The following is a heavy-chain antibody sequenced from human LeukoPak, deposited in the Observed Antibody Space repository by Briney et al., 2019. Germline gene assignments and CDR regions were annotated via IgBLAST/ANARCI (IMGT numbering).Heavy chain of an antibody. CDR3: ARDFNMAIYYFDY. CDR2: ISTSSSTM. J-gene: IGHJ4*02. V-gene: IGHV3-48*04. CDR1: GFTFSSYS. D-gene: IGHD2/OR15-2a*01. Sequence: GGSLRLSCAASGFTFSSYSMNWVRQAPGKGLEGISYISTSSSTMHYAHSVKGRFTISRDNAQSSLYLQMNSLRAEDTAVYYCARDFNMAIYYFDYWGQGTLVTVSS.